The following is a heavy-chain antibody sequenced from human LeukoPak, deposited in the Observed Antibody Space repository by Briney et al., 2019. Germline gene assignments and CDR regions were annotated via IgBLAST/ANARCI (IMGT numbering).Heavy chain of an antibody. CDR1: GGSISSSSYY. V-gene: IGHV4-39*01. Sequence: SETLSLTCTVSGGSISSSSYYWGWIRQPPGKGLEWIGSIYYSGSTYYNPSLKSRVTISVDTSKNQFSLKLSSVTAADTAVYYCARREAYGSGRESYRGQGTLVTVSS. J-gene: IGHJ4*02. CDR2: IYYSGST. D-gene: IGHD3-10*01. CDR3: ARREAYGSGRESY.